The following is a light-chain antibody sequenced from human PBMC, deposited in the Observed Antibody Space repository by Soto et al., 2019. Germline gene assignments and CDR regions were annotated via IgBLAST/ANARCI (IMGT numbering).Light chain of an antibody. CDR2: DAS. J-gene: IGKJ4*01. V-gene: IGKV3-11*01. Sequence: EIVLTQSPATLSLSPGERATLSCRASQSVSSYLAWYQQKPGQAPRLLIYDASNRATGIPARFSGSGSGTDFTLTISSLEPEDFAVYYCQQRSHLLTLGGGTKVEIK. CDR1: QSVSSY. CDR3: QQRSHLLT.